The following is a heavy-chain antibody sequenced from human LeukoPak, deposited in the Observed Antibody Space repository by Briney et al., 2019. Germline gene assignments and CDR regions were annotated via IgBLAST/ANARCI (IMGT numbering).Heavy chain of an antibody. CDR3: AKDPATVTTNLDYFDY. CDR2: ISYDGSDK. CDR1: GFTFSNYA. Sequence: GRSLRLSCAASGFTFSNYAMHWVRQAPGKGLEWVAVISYDGSDKYYADSVKGRFTISRDNSKNTLYLQMNSLRAEDTAVYYCAKDPATVTTNLDYFDYWGQGTLVTVSS. V-gene: IGHV3-30-3*01. D-gene: IGHD4-17*01. J-gene: IGHJ4*02.